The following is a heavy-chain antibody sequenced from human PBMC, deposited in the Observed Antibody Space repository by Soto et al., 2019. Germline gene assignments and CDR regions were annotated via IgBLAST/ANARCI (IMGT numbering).Heavy chain of an antibody. Sequence: EVQLVESGGGLVQPGGSLRLSCAASGFTVSSNYMSWVRQAPGKGLEWVSVIYSGGSTYYADSVKGRFTISRHNSKNTLYLQMNSLRAEDTTVYYCASNSVVVPAAMMSRAFDIWGQGTMVTVSS. CDR2: IYSGGST. V-gene: IGHV3-53*04. CDR1: GFTVSSNY. D-gene: IGHD2-2*01. CDR3: ASNSVVVPAAMMSRAFDI. J-gene: IGHJ3*02.